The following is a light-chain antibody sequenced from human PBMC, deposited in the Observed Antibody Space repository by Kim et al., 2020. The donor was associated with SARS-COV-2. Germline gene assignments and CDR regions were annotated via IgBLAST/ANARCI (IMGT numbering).Light chain of an antibody. CDR2: QDN. V-gene: IGLV3-1*01. CDR1: KLGDKY. Sequence: SYELTQPPSVSVSPGQTATITCSGDKLGDKYACWYQQKPGQSPVLVIYQDNKRPSGIPERFSGSNSGNTATLTISGTQAMDEADYYCKTWDSTSVFGGGTQLTV. J-gene: IGLJ2*01. CDR3: KTWDSTSV.